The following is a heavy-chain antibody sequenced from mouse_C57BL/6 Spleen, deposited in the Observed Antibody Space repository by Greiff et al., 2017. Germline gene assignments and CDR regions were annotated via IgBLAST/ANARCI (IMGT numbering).Heavy chain of an antibody. CDR1: GYTFTDYY. CDR3: SLYGNSCDD. CDR2: INPNNGGT. Sequence: EVQLQQSGPELVKPGASVKISCKASGYTFTDYYMNWVKQSHGKSLEWIGDINPNNGGTSYNQKFKGKATLTVDKSSSTAYMELRCLTSEDSAVYYCSLYGNSCDDWGQGTTRTVSS. V-gene: IGHV1-26*01. D-gene: IGHD2-1*01. J-gene: IGHJ2*01.